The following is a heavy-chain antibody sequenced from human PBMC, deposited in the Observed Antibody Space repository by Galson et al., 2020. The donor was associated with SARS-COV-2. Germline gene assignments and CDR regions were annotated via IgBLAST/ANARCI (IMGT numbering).Heavy chain of an antibody. V-gene: IGHV3-7*01. D-gene: IGHD3-3*01. J-gene: IGHJ4*02. Sequence: GGSLRLSCAASGFTFSSSSMNWVRQAPGRGLEWVAHINKDGSEIYYADAVKGRFTISRDNGKNSLYLQMHNLRAEDTALYYCVRSWNGPEYWGQGTRVTVSS. CDR2: INKDGSEI. CDR1: GFTFSSSS. CDR3: VRSWNGPEY.